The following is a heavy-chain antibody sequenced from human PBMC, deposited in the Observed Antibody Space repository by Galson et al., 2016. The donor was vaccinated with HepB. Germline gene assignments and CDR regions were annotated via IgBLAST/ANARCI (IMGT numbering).Heavy chain of an antibody. CDR1: GYTFTTFS. J-gene: IGHJ3*01. Sequence: SVKVSCKVSGYTFTTFSMNWVRQAPGQGLEWMGGLNPEGGSRNYAQRFQGRVTMTKDTSTDTAYMELSSLRSEDTAVYYCARSRNKGDFVTFDVWGPGTMVIVSS. CDR3: ARSRNKGDFVTFDV. CDR2: LNPEGGSR. D-gene: IGHD2-21*02. V-gene: IGHV1-24*01.